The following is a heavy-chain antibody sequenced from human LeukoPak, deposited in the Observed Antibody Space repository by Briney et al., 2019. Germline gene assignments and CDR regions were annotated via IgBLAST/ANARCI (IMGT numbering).Heavy chain of an antibody. CDR3: ARRGLYYDSSGYLS. Sequence: SETLSLTCTVSGGSVSDYYWSWIRQSPGKGLEWIGYIYYTGTSYNPSLKSRVTISADTSKNQFSLKLSSVTAADTAVYYCARRGLYYDSSGYLSWGQGTLVTVSS. CDR2: IYYTGT. J-gene: IGHJ5*02. V-gene: IGHV4-59*02. D-gene: IGHD3-22*01. CDR1: GGSVSDYY.